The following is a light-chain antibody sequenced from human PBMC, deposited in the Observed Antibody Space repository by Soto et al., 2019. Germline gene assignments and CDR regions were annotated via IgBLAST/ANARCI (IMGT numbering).Light chain of an antibody. CDR1: QSVSSN. CDR3: QQYNEWPPFT. V-gene: IGKV3-15*01. CDR2: GAS. J-gene: IGKJ5*01. Sequence: ERVMTQTKATLSLSHGARATLSCRASQSVSSNLAWYQQKPGQAPRLLIYGASTRATGIPDRFSGSGSGTEFTLTISSLQSEDFAVYYCQQYNEWPPFTFGQGTLLEI.